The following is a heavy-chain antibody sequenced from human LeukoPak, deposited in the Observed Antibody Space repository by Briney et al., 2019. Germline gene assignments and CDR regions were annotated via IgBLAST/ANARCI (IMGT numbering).Heavy chain of an antibody. CDR2: IYYSGST. J-gene: IGHJ4*02. V-gene: IGHV4-61*01. CDR1: GGSVSSGTYY. D-gene: IGHD6-19*01. CDR3: ARGYGSGWYFDY. Sequence: PSETLSPTCTVSGGSVSSGTYYWSWIRQPPGKGLECIGNIYYSGSTNYHPSLKSRVTISVDTSKNQFSLKLSSVTAADTAVYYCARGYGSGWYFDYWGQGTLVTVSS.